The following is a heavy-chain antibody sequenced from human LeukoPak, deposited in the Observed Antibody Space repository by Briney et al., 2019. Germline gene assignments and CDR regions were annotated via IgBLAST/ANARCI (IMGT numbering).Heavy chain of an antibody. CDR3: AKGTTYDFWSGYPHSRTFDY. V-gene: IGHV3-23*01. D-gene: IGHD3-3*01. J-gene: IGHJ4*02. CDR2: ISGSGRST. CDR1: GFTFSSYA. Sequence: AGGSLRLSCAASGFTFSSYAMSWVRQAPGKGLKWVSAISGSGRSTYYGDSVKGRFTVSRDNSKNTLFLQMNSLRAEDTAVYYCAKGTTYDFWSGYPHSRTFDYWGQGTLVTVSS.